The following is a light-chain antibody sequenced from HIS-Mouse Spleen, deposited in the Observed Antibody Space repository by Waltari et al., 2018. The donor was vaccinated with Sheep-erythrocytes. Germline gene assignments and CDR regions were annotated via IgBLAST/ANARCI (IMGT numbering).Light chain of an antibody. CDR3: SSYTSSSTVV. Sequence: QSALTQPASVSGSPGQSITISCTGTSSDVGGYNYVSWYQQHPGKAPKLMIYEVSNRPSGVSNRFSGSKSGNMASRTISGLQAEDEADYYCSSYTSSSTVVFGGGTKLTVL. CDR2: EVS. CDR1: SSDVGGYNY. V-gene: IGLV2-14*01. J-gene: IGLJ2*01.